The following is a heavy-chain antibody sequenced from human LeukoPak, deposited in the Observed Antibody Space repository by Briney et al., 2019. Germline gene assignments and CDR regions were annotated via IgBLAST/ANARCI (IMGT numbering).Heavy chain of an antibody. D-gene: IGHD1-1*01. CDR3: ARRWYSWHDHAFDI. CDR1: GGSISSYH. V-gene: IGHV4-4*09. CDR2: IYTSGST. J-gene: IGHJ3*02. Sequence: SETLSLTCNVSGGSISSYHWGWIRQPPGKGLEWIGYIYTSGSTNYNPSLKSRVAISVDTSKNQFSLTLSSVTAADTAVYYCARRWYSWHDHAFDIWGQGTMVTVSS.